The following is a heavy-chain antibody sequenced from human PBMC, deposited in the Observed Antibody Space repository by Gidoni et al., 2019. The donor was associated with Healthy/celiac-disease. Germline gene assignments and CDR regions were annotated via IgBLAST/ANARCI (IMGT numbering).Heavy chain of an antibody. Sequence: GRFTISRDNSKNTLYLQMNSLRAEDTAVYYCAKDPPFDPWGQGTLVTVSS. J-gene: IGHJ5*02. CDR3: AKDPPFDP. V-gene: IGHV3-23*01.